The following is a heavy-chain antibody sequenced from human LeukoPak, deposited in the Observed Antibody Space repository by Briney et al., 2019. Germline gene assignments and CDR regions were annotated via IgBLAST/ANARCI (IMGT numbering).Heavy chain of an antibody. CDR3: ASYPRYSSSPPFDY. D-gene: IGHD6-6*01. J-gene: IGHJ4*02. V-gene: IGHV1-2*02. CDR2: INPNTGAT. Sequence: GASVKVSCKASGYTFTGQDMHWVRQAPGQGFEWMGWINPNTGATNYAQKFQGRVTMTRDTTINTAYMELTSLTSDDTAVYYCASYPRYSSSPPFDYWGQGTMVTVSP. CDR1: GYTFTGQD.